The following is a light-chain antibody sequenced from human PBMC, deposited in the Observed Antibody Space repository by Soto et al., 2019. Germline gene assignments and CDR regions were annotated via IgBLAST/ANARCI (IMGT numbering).Light chain of an antibody. J-gene: IGKJ3*01. CDR3: QHYGSSPFT. V-gene: IGKV3-20*01. CDR2: GAS. Sequence: EIVLTQSPGTLSLSPGERATLSCRASQIVSANDLAWYQQKPGQSPRLLIFGASSRATGIPDRFSGSGSVTDFTLTISRVEPEDFAVYYCQHYGSSPFTFGPGTKVDIK. CDR1: QIVSAND.